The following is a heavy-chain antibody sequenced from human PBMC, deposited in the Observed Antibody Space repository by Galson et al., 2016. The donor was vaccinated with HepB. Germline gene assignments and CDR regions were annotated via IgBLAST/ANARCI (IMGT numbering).Heavy chain of an antibody. CDR2: ISADGTNT. CDR1: GFALGAFA. Sequence: SLRLSCAVSGFALGAFAMHWVRQTPGRGLEYVSSISADGTNTYYADSVKGRFTISRDFSMNTTYLQMSSLRTEDTAVYYCVKDRGRTIRDFDVWGQGTLVTVSS. J-gene: IGHJ4*02. CDR3: VKDRGRTIRDFDV. V-gene: IGHV3-64D*06. D-gene: IGHD5-24*01.